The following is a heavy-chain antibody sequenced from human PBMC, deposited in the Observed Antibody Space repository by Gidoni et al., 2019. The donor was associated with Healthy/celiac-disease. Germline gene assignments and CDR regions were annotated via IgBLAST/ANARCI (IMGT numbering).Heavy chain of an antibody. CDR3: ARDTPGVSDAFDI. CDR2: IYYSGST. D-gene: IGHD3-10*01. CDR1: GGSISSSSYY. V-gene: IGHV4-39*07. J-gene: IGHJ3*02. Sequence: QLQLQESGPGLVKPSETLSLTCPVSGGSISSSSYYWGWIRQPPGKGLEWIGSIYYSGSTYYNPSLKSRVTISVDTSKNQFSLKLSSVTAADTAVYYCARDTPGVSDAFDIWGQGTMDTVSS.